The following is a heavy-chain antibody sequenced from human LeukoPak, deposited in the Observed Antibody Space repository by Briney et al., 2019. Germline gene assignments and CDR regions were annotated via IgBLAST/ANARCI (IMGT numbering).Heavy chain of an antibody. CDR3: AMSYYYGSGKYDGFDI. Sequence: GASVKVSCKASGYTFTSYDINWVRQATGQGLEWMGWMNPNSGNTGYEQKFQGRVTMTRNTSISTAYMELSSLRSEDTAVYYCAMSYYYGSGKYDGFDIWGQGTMVTVSS. D-gene: IGHD3-10*01. CDR2: MNPNSGNT. CDR1: GYTFTSYD. V-gene: IGHV1-8*01. J-gene: IGHJ3*02.